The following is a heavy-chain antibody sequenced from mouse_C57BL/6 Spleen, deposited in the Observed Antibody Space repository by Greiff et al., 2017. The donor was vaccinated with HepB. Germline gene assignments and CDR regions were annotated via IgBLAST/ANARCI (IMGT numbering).Heavy chain of an antibody. Sequence: QVQLQQSGAELVKPGASVKISCKASGYAFSSYWMNWVKQRPGKGLEWIGQIYPGDGDTNYNGKFKGKATLTADKSSSTAYMQLSSLTSEDSAVYICARKEAVVAYYFDYWGQGTTLTVSS. J-gene: IGHJ2*01. V-gene: IGHV1-80*01. D-gene: IGHD1-1*01. CDR3: ARKEAVVAYYFDY. CDR2: IYPGDGDT. CDR1: GYAFSSYW.